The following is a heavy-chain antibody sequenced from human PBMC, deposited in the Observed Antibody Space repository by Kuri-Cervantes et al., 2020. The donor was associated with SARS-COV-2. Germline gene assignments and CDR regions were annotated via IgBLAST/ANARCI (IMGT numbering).Heavy chain of an antibody. V-gene: IGHV3-30*03. CDR3: ARGGDIVVVPAAIEFLRRFDP. J-gene: IGHJ5*02. CDR2: ISYDGSNK. Sequence: LSLTWAASGFTFSSYGMHWVRQAPGKGLEWVAVISYDGSNKYYADSVKGRFTISRDNSKNTLYMQMHSLRAEDTAVYYCARGGDIVVVPAAIEFLRRFDPWGQGTLVTVSS. D-gene: IGHD2-2*01. CDR1: GFTFSSYG.